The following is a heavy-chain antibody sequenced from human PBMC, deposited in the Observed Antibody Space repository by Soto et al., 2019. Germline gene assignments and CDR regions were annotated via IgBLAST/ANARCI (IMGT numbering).Heavy chain of an antibody. CDR3: AGQTFTIAAASYGRSNWFDP. Sequence: SSETLSLTCSASGGSITSSSHFWGWVRQPPGKGLEWIGTIYFTGNTYYTPSLKSRLTMSIDTSRNEFSLRLNSVTAGDTAVYYCAGQTFTIAAASYGRSNWFDPWGPGTLVTVSS. D-gene: IGHD6-25*01. CDR1: GGSITSSSHF. J-gene: IGHJ5*02. V-gene: IGHV4-39*01. CDR2: IYFTGNT.